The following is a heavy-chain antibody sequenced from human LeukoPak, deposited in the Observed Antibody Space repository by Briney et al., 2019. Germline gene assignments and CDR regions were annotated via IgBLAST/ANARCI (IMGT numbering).Heavy chain of an antibody. J-gene: IGHJ6*03. V-gene: IGHV3-11*04. CDR2: ISSSGSTI. CDR1: GFTFSDYY. Sequence: PGGSLRLSCAASGFTFSDYYMSWIRQAPGKGLEWVSYISSSGSTIYYADSVKGRFTISRDNAKNSLYLQMNSLRAEDTAVYYCAPEGPGGGVYGSGSPGNYYYYMDVWGKGTTVTVSS. CDR3: APEGPGGGVYGSGSPGNYYYYMDV. D-gene: IGHD3-10*01.